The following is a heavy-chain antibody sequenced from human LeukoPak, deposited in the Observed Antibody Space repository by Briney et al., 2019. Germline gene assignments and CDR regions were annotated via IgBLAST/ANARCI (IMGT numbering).Heavy chain of an antibody. D-gene: IGHD6-13*01. Sequence: ASVKVSCKASGYTFTSYDIKWVRQATGQGLEWMGWMNPNSGNTGYAQKFQGRVTMTRNASISTAYMELSSLRSEDTAVYYCARYNSSSWYYYYYYGMDVWGQGTTVTVSS. CDR3: ARYNSSSWYYYYYYGMDV. V-gene: IGHV1-8*01. CDR1: GYTFTSYD. CDR2: MNPNSGNT. J-gene: IGHJ6*02.